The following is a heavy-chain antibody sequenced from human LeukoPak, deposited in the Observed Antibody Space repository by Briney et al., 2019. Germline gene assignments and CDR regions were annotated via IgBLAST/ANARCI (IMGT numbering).Heavy chain of an antibody. J-gene: IGHJ5*02. CDR2: IYYSGST. CDR1: GGSISSGDYY. D-gene: IGHD3-10*01. Sequence: PSETLSPPCTVSGGSISSGDYYWGWIRQPPGKGLEWIGYIYYSGSTYYSPSLKSRVTISVDTSKNHFSLKLSSVTAADTAVYYCARGTLYYGSGSYHNWFHPWGQGTLVSVS. CDR3: ARGTLYYGSGSYHNWFHP. V-gene: IGHV4-30-4*01.